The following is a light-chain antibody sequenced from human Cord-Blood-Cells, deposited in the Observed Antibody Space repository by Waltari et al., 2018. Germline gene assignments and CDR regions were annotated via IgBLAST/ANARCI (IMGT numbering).Light chain of an antibody. CDR2: EGS. J-gene: IGLJ3*02. CDR1: ICDFRSSNL. V-gene: IGLV2-23*01. Sequence: QSALTQPASVSGPPGQSITISCTGTICDFRSSNLVSWYQQHPGKAPKLMIYEGSKRPSGVSNRFSGSKSGNTASLTISGLQAEDEADYYCCSYAGSSTWVFGGGTKLTVL. CDR3: CSYAGSSTWV.